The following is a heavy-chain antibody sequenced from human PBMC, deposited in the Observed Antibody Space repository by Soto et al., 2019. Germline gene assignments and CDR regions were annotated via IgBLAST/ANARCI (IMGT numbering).Heavy chain of an antibody. CDR3: ARDSRNYYYYMDV. V-gene: IGHV3-48*01. J-gene: IGHJ6*03. Sequence: EVQLVESGGGLVQPGGSLRLSCAASGFTFSSYNMNWVRQAPGKGLEWISDISLSSSTIFYAGSVKGRFTISRDNAKKLLYLQMNSLRAEDTAVYYCARDSRNYYYYMDVWCKGTTVTVSS. CDR2: ISLSSSTI. CDR1: GFTFSSYN.